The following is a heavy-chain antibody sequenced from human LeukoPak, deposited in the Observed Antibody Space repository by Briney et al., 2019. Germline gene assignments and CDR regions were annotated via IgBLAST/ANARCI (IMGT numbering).Heavy chain of an antibody. CDR2: IRYDGSNK. CDR3: ANSARRYWSGGSCYYLDY. Sequence: PGGSLRLSCAASGFTFSSYGMHWVRQAPGKGLEWVAFIRYDGSNKYYADSVKGRFTISRDNSKNTLYLQMNSLRAEDTAVYYCANSARRYWSGGSCYYLDYWGQGTLVTVSS. V-gene: IGHV3-30*02. D-gene: IGHD2-15*01. J-gene: IGHJ4*02. CDR1: GFTFSSYG.